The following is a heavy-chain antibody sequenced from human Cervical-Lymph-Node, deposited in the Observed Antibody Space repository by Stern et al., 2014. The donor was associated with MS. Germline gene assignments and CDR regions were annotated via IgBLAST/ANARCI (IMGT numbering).Heavy chain of an antibody. CDR2: IIPIFGTA. CDR3: ARDSDILFAMDV. D-gene: IGHD2-15*01. CDR1: GGIFSNSA. V-gene: IGHV1-69*01. Sequence: QVQLGQSGAEVKKPGSSVKVSCKASGGIFSNSAFSWVRQAPGQGLEWMGGIIPIFGTANYAQNFQGRVTITADESTSTAYMELSSLRSDDTAVYYCARDSDILFAMDVWGQGTTVTVSS. J-gene: IGHJ6*02.